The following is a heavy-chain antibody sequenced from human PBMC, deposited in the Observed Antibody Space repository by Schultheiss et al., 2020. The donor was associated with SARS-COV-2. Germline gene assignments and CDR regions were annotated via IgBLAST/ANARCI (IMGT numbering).Heavy chain of an antibody. V-gene: IGHV3-30*01. D-gene: IGHD3-10*01. CDR3: ARDGWGAISMIRGGLDY. Sequence: GGSLRLSCAASGFTFSSYWMSWVRQAPGKGLECVTIISYDGSNKYYADSVKGRFTISRDNSKNTVYLQMNSLRPEDTAVYYCARDGWGAISMIRGGLDYWGQGTLVTVSS. CDR2: ISYDGSNK. CDR1: GFTFSSYW. J-gene: IGHJ4*02.